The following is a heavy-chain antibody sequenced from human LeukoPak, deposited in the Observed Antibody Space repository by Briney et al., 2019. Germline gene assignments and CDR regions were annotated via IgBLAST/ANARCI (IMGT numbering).Heavy chain of an antibody. J-gene: IGHJ4*02. CDR3: ARSHPLVPYFDY. V-gene: IGHV3-48*04. CDR1: GFTFKTYG. Sequence: PGGSLRLSCAASGFTFKTYGMHWVRQAPGKGLEWVSYISSSGSTIYYADSVKGRFTISRDNAKNSLYLQMNSLRAEDTAVYYCARSHPLVPYFDYWGQGTLVTVSS. CDR2: ISSSGSTI. D-gene: IGHD4/OR15-4a*01.